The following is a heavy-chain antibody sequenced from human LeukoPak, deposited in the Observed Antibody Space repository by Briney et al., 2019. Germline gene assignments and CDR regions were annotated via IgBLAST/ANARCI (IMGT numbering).Heavy chain of an antibody. J-gene: IGHJ4*02. CDR3: ARNASDSGTSYFDY. V-gene: IGHV4-39*01. CDR1: GGSISSSSYY. D-gene: IGHD1-26*01. Sequence: NPSETLSLTCTVSGGSISSSSYYWGWIRQPPGKGLEWIGSIYCGSTSYNPSLKSRVTISVDTSKNQFSLKLGSVTAADTAVYYCARNASDSGTSYFDYWGQGTLVTVSS. CDR2: IYCGST.